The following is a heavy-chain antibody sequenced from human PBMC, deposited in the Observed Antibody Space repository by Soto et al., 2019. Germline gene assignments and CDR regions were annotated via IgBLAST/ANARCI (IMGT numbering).Heavy chain of an antibody. CDR3: ARTTVTQLNWFDP. CDR1: GGSISTYY. Sequence: SETLSLTCTVSGGSISTYYLSWIRQPPGKGLEWIGYIYYSGSTYYNPSLKSRVNISVDTSKNQFSLKLSSVTASDTAVYYCARTTVTQLNWFDPWGQGTLVTVSS. D-gene: IGHD4-4*01. J-gene: IGHJ5*02. V-gene: IGHV4-59*08. CDR2: IYYSGST.